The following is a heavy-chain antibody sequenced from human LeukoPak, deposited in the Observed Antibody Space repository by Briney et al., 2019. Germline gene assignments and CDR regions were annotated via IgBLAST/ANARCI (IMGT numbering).Heavy chain of an antibody. D-gene: IGHD3-10*01. J-gene: IGHJ3*02. Sequence: PSETLSPTCTVSGGSISSYYWSWIRQPPGKGLEWIGYIYYSGSTNYNPSLKSRVTVSVDTSKNQFSLKLSSVTAADTAVYYCAREWAYYYGSGSYYDAFDIWGQGTMVTVSS. CDR1: GGSISSYY. V-gene: IGHV4-59*01. CDR2: IYYSGST. CDR3: AREWAYYYGSGSYYDAFDI.